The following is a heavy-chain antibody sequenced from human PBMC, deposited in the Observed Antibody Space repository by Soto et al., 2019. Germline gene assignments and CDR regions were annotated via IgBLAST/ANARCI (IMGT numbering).Heavy chain of an antibody. CDR3: ARDYCSSTSCLFDY. V-gene: IGHV1-3*01. CDR1: GYTFNTYA. CDR2: INGGNGNT. Sequence: QVQLVQSGAEVKKPGASVKVSCKASGYTFNTYAMHWVRQAPGQRLEWMGWINGGNGNTKYSQKFQARVTITRDTSASTAYMELSSLRSEDTAVYYCARDYCSSTSCLFDYWGQGTLVTVSS. J-gene: IGHJ4*02. D-gene: IGHD2-2*01.